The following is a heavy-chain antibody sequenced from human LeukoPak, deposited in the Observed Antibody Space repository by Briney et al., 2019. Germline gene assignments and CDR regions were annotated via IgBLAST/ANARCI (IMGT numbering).Heavy chain of an antibody. CDR2: ISYDGSNK. Sequence: GRSLRLSCAASGFTFSSYAMHWVRQAPGKGLEWVAVISYDGSNKYYADSVKGRFTISRDNSKNTLYLQMNSLRAEDTAVYYCARGGSNPYPYYYYGMDAWGQGTTVTVSS. CDR1: GFTFSSYA. D-gene: IGHD4-11*01. CDR3: ARGGSNPYPYYYYGMDA. J-gene: IGHJ6*02. V-gene: IGHV3-30-3*01.